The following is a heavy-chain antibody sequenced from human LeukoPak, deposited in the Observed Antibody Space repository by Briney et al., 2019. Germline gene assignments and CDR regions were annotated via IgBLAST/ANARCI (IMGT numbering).Heavy chain of an antibody. V-gene: IGHV3-7*01. D-gene: IGHD5-24*01. Sequence: GGSLRLSCAASGFTFSSYWMSWVRQAPGKGLEWVANIKQDGSEKYYVDSVKGRFTTSRDNAKNSLYLQMNSLRAEDTAVYYCARDGYNLPFNYWGQGTLVTVSS. CDR1: GFTFSSYW. CDR2: IKQDGSEK. CDR3: ARDGYNLPFNY. J-gene: IGHJ4*02.